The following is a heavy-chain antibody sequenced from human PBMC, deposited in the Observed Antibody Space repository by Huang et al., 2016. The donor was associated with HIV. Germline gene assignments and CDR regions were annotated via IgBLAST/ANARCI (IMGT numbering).Heavy chain of an antibody. J-gene: IGHJ6*02. V-gene: IGHV1-2*02. CDR1: GYTFTGYY. Sequence: QVQLVQSGAEVKKPGASVKVSCKASGYTFTGYYMHWVRQAPGQGLEWMGGINPNRGGTNDAQKFQGRVTMTRDTSISTAYMELSRLRSDDTAVYYCAAGVVPAADYYYYYGMDVWGQGTTVTVSS. D-gene: IGHD2-2*01. CDR3: AAGVVPAADYYYYYGMDV. CDR2: INPNRGGT.